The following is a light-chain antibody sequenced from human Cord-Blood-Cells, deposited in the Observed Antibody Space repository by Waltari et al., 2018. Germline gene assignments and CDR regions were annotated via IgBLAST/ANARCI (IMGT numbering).Light chain of an antibody. Sequence: DIVMTQSPDSLVVSFGERATITCQSSQSVLYSSNNKNYLAWYQHKPGQPPKLLIYWSSTRESGVPDRFSVSGSGTDFTLTSSSRHAEDVAVYYCEQYYSTPLTFGGGTSVEIK. CDR1: QSVLYSSNNKNY. J-gene: IGKJ4*01. V-gene: IGKV4-1*01. CDR3: EQYYSTPLT. CDR2: WSS.